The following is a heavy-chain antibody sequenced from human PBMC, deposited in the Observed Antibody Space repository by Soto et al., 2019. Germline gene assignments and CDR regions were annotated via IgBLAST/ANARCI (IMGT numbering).Heavy chain of an antibody. V-gene: IGHV1-18*01. CDR3: XXXXXXXXXXYGMDV. J-gene: IGHJ6*02. CDR2: ISAYNGNT. Sequence: QVQLVQSGAEVKKPGASVKVSCKASGYTFTSNGIHWVRQAPGQGLEWMGWISAYNGNTDYAQKIQGRVTMTTDTSTSTAYMELRSLISDDTAVYYXXXXXXXXXXXYGMDVWGQGTTVTVSS. CDR1: GYTFTSNG.